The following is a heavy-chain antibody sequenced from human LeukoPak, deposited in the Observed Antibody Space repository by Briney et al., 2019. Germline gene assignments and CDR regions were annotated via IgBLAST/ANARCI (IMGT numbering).Heavy chain of an antibody. V-gene: IGHV1-8*01. J-gene: IGHJ6*04. Sequence: GASVKVSCKASGYTFTSYDINWVRQATGQGLEWMGWMNPNSGNTGYAQKFQGRVTMTRNTSISTAYMELSSLRSEDTAVYYCARGNHGDYALYYYYYGMDVWGKGTTVTVSS. D-gene: IGHD4-17*01. CDR2: MNPNSGNT. CDR1: GYTFTSYD. CDR3: ARGNHGDYALYYYYYGMDV.